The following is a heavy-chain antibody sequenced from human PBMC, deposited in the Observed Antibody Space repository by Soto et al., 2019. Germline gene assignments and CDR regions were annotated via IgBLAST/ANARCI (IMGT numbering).Heavy chain of an antibody. CDR3: ASLYSYGPRWFDP. V-gene: IGHV3-30-3*01. D-gene: IGHD5-18*01. CDR2: ISYDGSNK. CDR1: GFTFSSYA. Sequence: QVQLVESGGGVVQPGRSLRLSCAASGFTFSSYAMHWVRQAPGKGLEWVAVISYDGSNKYYADSVKGRFTISRDNSKNTLYLQMNSLRAEYTAVYYCASLYSYGPRWFDPWGQGTLVTVSS. J-gene: IGHJ5*02.